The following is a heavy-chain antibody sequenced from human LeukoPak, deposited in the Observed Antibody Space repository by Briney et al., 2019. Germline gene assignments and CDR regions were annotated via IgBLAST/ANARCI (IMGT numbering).Heavy chain of an antibody. CDR3: ARGITMVRANNWFDP. D-gene: IGHD3-10*01. CDR2: IYHSGST. V-gene: IGHV4-4*02. CDR1: GGSISSSNW. Sequence: SETLSLTCAVSGGSISSSNWWSWVRQPPGKGLEWIGEIYHSGSTNYNPSLKGRVAISVDQSKNQFSLELSSVTAADTAVYYCARGITMVRANNWFDPWGQGTLVTVSS. J-gene: IGHJ5*02.